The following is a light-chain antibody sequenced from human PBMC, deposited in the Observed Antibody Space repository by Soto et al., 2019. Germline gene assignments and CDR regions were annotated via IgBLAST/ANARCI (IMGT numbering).Light chain of an antibody. CDR1: QGIRND. CDR3: QKYNSALSIT. Sequence: AIQMTQSPSSLSASVVDRVTITCRASQGIRNDLGWFQQKPGKAPKLLIYAASNLQSGVPSRFSGSGSGTDFTLTISSLQPEDVATYYCQKYNSALSITFGQGTRLEIK. V-gene: IGKV1-6*01. CDR2: AAS. J-gene: IGKJ5*01.